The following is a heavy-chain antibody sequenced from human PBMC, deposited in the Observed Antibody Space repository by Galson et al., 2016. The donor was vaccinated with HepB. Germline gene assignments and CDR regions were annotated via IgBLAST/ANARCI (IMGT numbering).Heavy chain of an antibody. J-gene: IGHJ5*02. CDR2: VYYNGAT. CDR3: ARRRRTRNTTNWPRKVPTWFDP. V-gene: IGHV4-34*01. CDR1: GGSFIGYY. D-gene: IGHD1-1*01. Sequence: ETLSLTCGVSGGSFIGYYWVWIRQPPGQGLEWIGEVYYNGATDYSPALASRVTISLDTSKNQISLNLTSVTAADTATYYCARRRRTRNTTNWPRKVPTWFDPWGQGTLVTVSS.